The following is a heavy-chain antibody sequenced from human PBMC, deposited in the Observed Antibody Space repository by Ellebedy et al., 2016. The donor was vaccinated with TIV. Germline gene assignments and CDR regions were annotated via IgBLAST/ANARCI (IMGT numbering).Heavy chain of an antibody. Sequence: AASVKVSCKTSGFIFAKYCMHWVRQAPGQGLEWLGLIRPGGDITTYAQNFQGRLTMTRDMSTSTDYMELSSLRSDDTAVYYCAKDGGNYGDANYWGQGTLITVSS. J-gene: IGHJ4*02. CDR2: IRPGGDIT. CDR3: AKDGGNYGDANY. CDR1: GFIFAKYC. D-gene: IGHD1-26*01. V-gene: IGHV1-46*01.